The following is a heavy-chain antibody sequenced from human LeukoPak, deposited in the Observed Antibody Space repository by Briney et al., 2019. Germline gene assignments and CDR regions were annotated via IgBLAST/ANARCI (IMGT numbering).Heavy chain of an antibody. Sequence: GGSLRLSCAASGFTFSSYAMSWVRQAPGKGLEWVSAISGSGGSTYYADSVKGRFTISRDNSKNTLYLQMNSLRAADTATYYCARQPRGMAMDNWGQGTLVTVSS. CDR2: ISGSGGST. V-gene: IGHV3-23*01. J-gene: IGHJ4*02. CDR3: ARQPRGMAMDN. CDR1: GFTFSSYA. D-gene: IGHD5-18*01.